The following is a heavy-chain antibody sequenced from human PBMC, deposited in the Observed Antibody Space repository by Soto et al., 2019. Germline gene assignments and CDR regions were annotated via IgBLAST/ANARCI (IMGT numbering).Heavy chain of an antibody. CDR2: IYPGDSDT. CDR3: ATSVAGRYYYYGMDV. CDR1: GYSFASYW. Sequence: ESLKISCKGSGYSFASYWIGWVRQMPGKGLEWMGIIYPGDSDTRYSPSFQGQVTISADKSISTAYLQWSSLKASDTAMYYCATSVAGRYYYYGMDVWGQGTTVTVSS. J-gene: IGHJ6*02. V-gene: IGHV5-51*01. D-gene: IGHD6-19*01.